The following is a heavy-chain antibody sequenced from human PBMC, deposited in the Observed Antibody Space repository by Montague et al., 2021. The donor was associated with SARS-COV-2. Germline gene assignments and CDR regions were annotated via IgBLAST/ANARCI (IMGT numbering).Heavy chain of an antibody. D-gene: IGHD5-18*01. CDR3: AKGDTSPGDY. Sequence: SLSLSCAASGFTFSTYGMYWVRQAPGKGLEWVAVISFDGSNKYYADSVKGRFTISRDNSKNTVYLQMNSLRGEDTAVYYCAKGDTSPGDYWGQGTLVTVSS. J-gene: IGHJ4*02. V-gene: IGHV3-30*18. CDR2: ISFDGSNK. CDR1: GFTFSTYG.